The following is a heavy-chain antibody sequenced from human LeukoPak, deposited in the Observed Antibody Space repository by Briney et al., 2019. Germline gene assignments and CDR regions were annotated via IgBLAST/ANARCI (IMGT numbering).Heavy chain of an antibody. D-gene: IGHD1-26*01. CDR2: ISSSSSYI. CDR1: GFTFSSYS. J-gene: IGHJ4*02. V-gene: IGHV3-21*01. Sequence: GGSLRLSCAASGFTFSSYSMNWVRQAPGKGLEWVSSISSSSSYIYYADSVKGRFTISRDNAKNSLSLQMNSLRAEDTGVYYCVIDSWELRGYWGQGTLVTVSS. CDR3: VIDSWELRGY.